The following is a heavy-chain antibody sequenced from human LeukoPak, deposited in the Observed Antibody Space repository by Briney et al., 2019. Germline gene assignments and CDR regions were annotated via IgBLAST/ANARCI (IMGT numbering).Heavy chain of an antibody. J-gene: IGHJ4*02. V-gene: IGHV1-69*05. CDR3: ARGSYYGGGIDY. Sequence: SVKVSCKASGGTFSSYAISWVRQAPGQGLEWLGGIIPIFGTANYAQKFQGRVTITTDESTSTAYMELSSLRSEDTAVYYCARGSYYGGGIDYWGQGTLVTVSS. CDR1: GGTFSSYA. D-gene: IGHD1-26*01. CDR2: IIPIFGTA.